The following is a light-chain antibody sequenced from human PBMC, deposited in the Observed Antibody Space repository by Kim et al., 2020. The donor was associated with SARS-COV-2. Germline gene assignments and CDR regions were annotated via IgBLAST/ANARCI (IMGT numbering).Light chain of an antibody. V-gene: IGKV1-33*01. CDR1: QDINND. Sequence: ASAGDRVTITCQASQDINNDLNWYQQKPGKAPNLLIYDASNLETDVPSRFIGSGSGTNFSLTISSLQPEDISTYYCQHYDNLRLTFGGGTKVDIK. CDR3: QHYDNLRLT. CDR2: DAS. J-gene: IGKJ4*01.